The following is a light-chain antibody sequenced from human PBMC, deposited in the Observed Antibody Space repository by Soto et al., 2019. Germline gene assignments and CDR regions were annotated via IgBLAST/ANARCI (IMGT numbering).Light chain of an antibody. CDR3: HQYGRSPRT. Sequence: EIVLMQSPDTLSLSPGERATLSCRASQSVNSQFFAWHQQKPGQAPRLLIHGASNRAAGIPDRFSGSGSGTDFTLTISRLEPEDFAVYYCHQYGRSPRTFGQGTKVEFK. J-gene: IGKJ1*01. CDR2: GAS. V-gene: IGKV3-20*01. CDR1: QSVNSQF.